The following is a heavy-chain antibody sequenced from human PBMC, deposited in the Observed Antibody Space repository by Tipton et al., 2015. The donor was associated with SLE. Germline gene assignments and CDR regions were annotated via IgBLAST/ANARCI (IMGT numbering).Heavy chain of an antibody. V-gene: IGHV4-31*03. CDR2: IVYSRNT. D-gene: IGHD5-12*01. CDR1: GDSIGANDYY. CDR3: ARGGVGGYDYFDN. Sequence: TLSLTCTVSGDSIGANDYYWTWIRQRPGRGLEWIGHIVYSRNTDYNPSLQGRLSISVDTSKNQISLKLNSVTAADTAVYYCARGGVGGYDYFDNWGQGTLVTVSS. J-gene: IGHJ4*02.